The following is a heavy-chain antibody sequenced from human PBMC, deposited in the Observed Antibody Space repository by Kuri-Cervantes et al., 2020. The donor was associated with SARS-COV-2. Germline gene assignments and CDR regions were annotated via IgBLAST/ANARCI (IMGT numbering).Heavy chain of an antibody. CDR1: GGSLSGSY. CDR2: VNHNGGA. CDR3: ARDFNGFDY. Sequence: LRLSCAIYGGSLSGSYWSWIRQSPGKRLEWIGEVNHNGGANYNPSLKSRVTISVDTSKNQFSLKLSSVTAADTAVYYCARDFNGFDYWGQGTLVTVSS. J-gene: IGHJ4*02. D-gene: IGHD2-8*01. V-gene: IGHV4-34*09.